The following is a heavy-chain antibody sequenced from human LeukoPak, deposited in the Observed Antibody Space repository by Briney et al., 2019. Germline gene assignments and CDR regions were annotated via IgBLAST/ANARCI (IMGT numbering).Heavy chain of an antibody. Sequence: ASVKVSCKASGYTFTGYYMHWVRQAPGQGLEWMGRINPNSGNTGYAQKFQGRVTMTRNTSISTAYMELSSLRSEDTAVYYCARGAPISYYYDSSGYYYYWGQGTLVTVSS. D-gene: IGHD3-22*01. V-gene: IGHV1-8*02. CDR2: INPNSGNT. J-gene: IGHJ4*02. CDR3: ARGAPISYYYDSSGYYYY. CDR1: GYTFTGYY.